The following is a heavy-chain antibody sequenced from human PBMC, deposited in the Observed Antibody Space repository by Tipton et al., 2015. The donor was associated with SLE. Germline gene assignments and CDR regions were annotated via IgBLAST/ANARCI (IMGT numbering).Heavy chain of an antibody. V-gene: IGHV4-34*01. CDR1: GGSFSGYY. CDR2: INHSGST. J-gene: IGHJ3*02. D-gene: IGHD1-26*01. Sequence: TLSLTCAVYGGSFSGYYWSWIRQPPGKGLEWIGEINHSGSTNYNPSLKSRVTISVDASKNQFSLKLSSVTAADTAVYYCARERYSGEDAFDIWGQGTMVTVSS. CDR3: ARERYSGEDAFDI.